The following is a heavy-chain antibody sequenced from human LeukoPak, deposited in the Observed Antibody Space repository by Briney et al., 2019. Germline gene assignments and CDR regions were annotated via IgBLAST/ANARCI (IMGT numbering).Heavy chain of an antibody. CDR2: IMGSGSGT. J-gene: IGHJ4*02. V-gene: IGHV3-23*01. CDR1: GITFSSYA. D-gene: IGHD6-19*01. Sequence: GRSLRLSCAASGITFSSYAMTWVRQAPGKGLEWVSAIMGSGSGTYYADFARGRFTISRDNSKNTLYLQMNSLRVEDTAVYYCAKELSGSGWRKFDYWGQGTLVTVSS. CDR3: AKELSGSGWRKFDY.